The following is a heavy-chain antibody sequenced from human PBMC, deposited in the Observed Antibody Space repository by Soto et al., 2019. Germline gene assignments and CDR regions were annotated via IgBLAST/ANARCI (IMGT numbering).Heavy chain of an antibody. CDR3: AKDRGVLRAWYFDL. V-gene: IGHV3-23*01. J-gene: IGHJ2*01. Sequence: EGQLLESGGDLVQPGGSLRLSCAASGFSFSSYAMGWVRQTQGKGLEWVSAIDGRSSKTWYADSVKGRFTISRDNSKNALYLQMKSLRAEDTAVYYCAKDRGVLRAWYFDLWGRGTLVTVSS. CDR2: IDGRSSKT. CDR1: GFSFSSYA. D-gene: IGHD3-10*01.